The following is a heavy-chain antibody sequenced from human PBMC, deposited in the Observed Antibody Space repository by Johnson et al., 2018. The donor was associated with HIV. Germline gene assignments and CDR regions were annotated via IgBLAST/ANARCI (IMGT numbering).Heavy chain of an antibody. D-gene: IGHD3-10*01. V-gene: IGHV3-15*01. CDR3: AKTRMGGILDAFDL. CDR2: IKSKTDGGTT. CDR1: GFTFSNAW. J-gene: IGHJ3*01. Sequence: VQLVESGGGVVQPGRSLRLSCAASGFTFSNAWMSWVRQAPGKGLEWVGLIKSKTDGGTTDYAAPVKGRFTISRDDSKNTLYLQMNSLRAEDTAVFYCAKTRMGGILDAFDLWVQGTMVIVS.